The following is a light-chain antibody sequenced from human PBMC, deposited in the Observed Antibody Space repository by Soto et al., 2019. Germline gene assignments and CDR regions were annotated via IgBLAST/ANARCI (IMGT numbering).Light chain of an antibody. Sequence: DIQMTQSPSTLSASLGDRVTITCRASQSINNWLAWYQQKPGKAPKLLIYGASSLQSGVPSRFSGSGSGTHFTLTISSLQPDDFATYYYQHYKTFSWTFGQGTKVEIK. CDR1: QSINNW. V-gene: IGKV1-5*01. CDR3: QHYKTFSWT. CDR2: GAS. J-gene: IGKJ1*01.